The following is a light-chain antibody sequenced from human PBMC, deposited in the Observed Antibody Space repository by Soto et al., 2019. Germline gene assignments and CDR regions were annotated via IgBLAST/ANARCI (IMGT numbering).Light chain of an antibody. CDR3: CSYAGSSTAV. CDR1: SSDVGCYNI. CDR2: EGS. V-gene: IGLV2-23*01. J-gene: IGLJ7*01. Sequence: QSALTQPASVSGSPGQSITISCTGTSSDVGCYNIVSWYQQHPGKAPKLMIYEGSKRPSGVSNRFSGSKSGNTASLTISGLQAEDEADDYCCSYAGSSTAVFGGGTQLTVL.